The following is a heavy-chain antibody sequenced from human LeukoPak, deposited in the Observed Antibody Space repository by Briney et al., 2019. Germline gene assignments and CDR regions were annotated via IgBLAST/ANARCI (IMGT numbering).Heavy chain of an antibody. Sequence: SETLSLTCTVSGGSITSYYWSWIRQPAGKGLEWIGRIYTSGSTNYNPSLKSRVTMSVDTSKNQFSLKLSSVTAADTAVYYCARERGEYYDILTGYYYYYYYMDVWGKGTTGTVSS. CDR3: ARERGEYYDILTGYYYYYYYMDV. V-gene: IGHV4-4*07. D-gene: IGHD3-9*01. CDR2: IYTSGST. J-gene: IGHJ6*03. CDR1: GGSITSYY.